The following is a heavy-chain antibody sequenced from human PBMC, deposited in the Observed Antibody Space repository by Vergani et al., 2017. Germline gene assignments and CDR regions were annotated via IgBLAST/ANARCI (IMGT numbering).Heavy chain of an antibody. CDR3: ARDPLTGTTTGDAFDI. Sequence: QVQLQESGPGLVKPSQTLSLTCPVSGGSISSGGYYWSWIRQHPGKGLEWIGYIYYSGSTYYNPSLKSRVTISVDTSKNQFSLKLSSVTAADTAVYYCARDPLTGTTTGDAFDIWGQGTMVTVSS. D-gene: IGHD1-20*01. V-gene: IGHV4-31*03. CDR1: GGSISSGGYY. J-gene: IGHJ3*02. CDR2: IYYSGST.